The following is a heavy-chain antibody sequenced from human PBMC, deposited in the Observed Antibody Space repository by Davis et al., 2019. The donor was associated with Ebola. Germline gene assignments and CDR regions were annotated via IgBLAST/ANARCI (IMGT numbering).Heavy chain of an antibody. V-gene: IGHV4-39*07. J-gene: IGHJ3*02. CDR1: GGSISSSTYH. Sequence: PSETLSLTCTVSGGSISSSTYHWVWVRQPPGKGLEWIGSIYHTGATYYNPSLKSRVTMSLDTSKNQFSLKLSSVTAADTAVYYCARGWAFDIWGQGTMVTVSS. D-gene: IGHD5-24*01. CDR3: ARGWAFDI. CDR2: IYHTGAT.